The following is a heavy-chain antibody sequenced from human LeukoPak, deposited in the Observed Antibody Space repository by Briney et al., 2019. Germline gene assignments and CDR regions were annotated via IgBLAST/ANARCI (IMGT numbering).Heavy chain of an antibody. D-gene: IGHD3-22*01. CDR1: GGSISSYY. CDR3: ARGDYYDSSGYTLY. J-gene: IGHJ4*02. V-gene: IGHV4-59*08. CDR2: IYYSGST. Sequence: SETLSLTCIVSGGSISSYYWSWIRQPPGKGLEWIGYIYYSGSTNYNSSLKSRVTISLDTSKNQFSLKLSSVTAADTAVYYCARGDYYDSSGYTLYWGQGTLVTVSS.